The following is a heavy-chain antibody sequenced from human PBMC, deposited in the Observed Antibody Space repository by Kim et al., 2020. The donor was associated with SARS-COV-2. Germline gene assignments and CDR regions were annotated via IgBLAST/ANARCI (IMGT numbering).Heavy chain of an antibody. V-gene: IGHV3-11*04. CDR3: ARVDDYDSSGYSDPYDAFDI. J-gene: IGHJ3*02. D-gene: IGHD3-22*01. CDR1: GFTFSDYY. CDR2: ISSSGSTI. Sequence: GGSLRLSCAASGFTFSDYYMSWIRQAPGKGLEWVSYISSSGSTIYYADSVKGRFTISRDNAKNSLYLQMNSLRAEDTAVYYCARVDDYDSSGYSDPYDAFDIWGQGTMVTVSS.